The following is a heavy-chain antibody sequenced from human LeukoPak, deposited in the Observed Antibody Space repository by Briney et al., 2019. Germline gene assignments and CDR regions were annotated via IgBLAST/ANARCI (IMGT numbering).Heavy chain of an antibody. Sequence: SEILSLTCAVYGGSFSGYYWSWIRQPPGKGLEWIGEINHSGSTNYNPSLKSRVTISVDTSKNQFSLKLSSVTAADTAVYYCARGAEWFGDLLWYFTYWGKGPLVTVSS. CDR1: GGSFSGYY. D-gene: IGHD3-10*01. J-gene: IGHJ4*02. CDR2: INHSGST. V-gene: IGHV4-34*01. CDR3: ARGAEWFGDLLWYFTY.